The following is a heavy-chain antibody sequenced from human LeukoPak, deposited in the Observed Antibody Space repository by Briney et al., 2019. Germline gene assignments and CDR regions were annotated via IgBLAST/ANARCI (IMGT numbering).Heavy chain of an antibody. V-gene: IGHV5-51*01. CDR2: IYVGDSET. D-gene: IGHD6-13*01. CDR1: GYSFSNYW. CDR3: ARRVAVVGKGVDY. Sequence: GESLKISCKRSGYSFSNYWIGWVRQMPGKGLEWMGIIYVGDSETTYSPSFQGQVTISADKSISTAYLQWSSLKASDTAMYYCARRVAVVGKGVDYWGQGTLVTVSS. J-gene: IGHJ4*02.